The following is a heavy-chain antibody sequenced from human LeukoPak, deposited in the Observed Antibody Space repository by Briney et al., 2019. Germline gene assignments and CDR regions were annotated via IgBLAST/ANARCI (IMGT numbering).Heavy chain of an antibody. V-gene: IGHV3-7*01. CDR2: IKQDGSEK. J-gene: IGHJ4*02. D-gene: IGHD2-21*01. Sequence: TGESLRLSCAASGFTFSSYWMSWVRQAPGKGLEWVANIKQDGSEKYYVDSVKGRFTISRDNAKNSLYLQMNSLRAEDTAVYYCARDGVSDRAYFDYWGQGTLVTVSS. CDR1: GFTFSSYW. CDR3: ARDGVSDRAYFDY.